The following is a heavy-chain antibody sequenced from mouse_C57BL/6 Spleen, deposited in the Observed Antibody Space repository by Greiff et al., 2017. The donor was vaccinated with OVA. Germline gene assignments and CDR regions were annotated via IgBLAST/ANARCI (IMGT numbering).Heavy chain of an antibody. CDR3: ARRAYYGNYAWFAY. CDR2: INPNNGGT. D-gene: IGHD2-10*01. Sequence: EVKLQESGPELVKPGASVKIPCKASGYTFTDYNMDWVKQSHGKSLEWIGDINPNNGGTIYNQKFKGKATLTVDKSSSTAYMELRSLTSEDTAVYYCARRAYYGNYAWFAYWGQGTLVTVSA. CDR1: GYTFTDYN. V-gene: IGHV1-18*01. J-gene: IGHJ3*01.